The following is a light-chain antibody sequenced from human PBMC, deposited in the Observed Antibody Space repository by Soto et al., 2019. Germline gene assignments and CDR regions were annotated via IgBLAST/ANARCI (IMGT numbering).Light chain of an antibody. CDR1: QSSSSW. CDR2: DVS. J-gene: IGKJ1*01. Sequence: DIQMTRSPSTMSASVGERVTITCRASQSSSSWLAWDQQKSGKAPKLLIYDVSSLESGVPSTFSGSGSGTEFTLTVSSLQPDDSATYYCQPYTTFWTFGQGTKVDIK. V-gene: IGKV1-5*01. CDR3: QPYTTFWT.